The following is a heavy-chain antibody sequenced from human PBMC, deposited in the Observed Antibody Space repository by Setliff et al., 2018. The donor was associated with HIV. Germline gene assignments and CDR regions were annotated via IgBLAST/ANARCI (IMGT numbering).Heavy chain of an antibody. CDR3: AKDLVTTTGPDY. J-gene: IGHJ4*02. CDR2: ISSSSSII. D-gene: IGHD1-1*01. V-gene: IGHV3-48*01. Sequence: GGSLRLSCAASGFTFSSYSMNWVRQAPGKGLEWVSYISSSSSIIYYADSVKGRFTISRDNARNSLYLQMNSLRAEDTAVYYCAKDLVTTTGPDYWGQGTLVTAPQ. CDR1: GFTFSSYS.